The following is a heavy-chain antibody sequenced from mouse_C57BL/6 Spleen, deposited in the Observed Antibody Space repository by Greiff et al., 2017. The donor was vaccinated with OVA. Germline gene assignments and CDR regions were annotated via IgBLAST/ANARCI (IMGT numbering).Heavy chain of an antibody. J-gene: IGHJ2*01. CDR1: GYTFTSYG. V-gene: IGHV1-81*01. CDR3: ARAEGLRRSSYFDY. CDR2: IYPRSGNT. Sequence: VKLVESGAELARPGASVKLSCKASGYTFTSYGISWVKQRTGQGLEWIGEIYPRSGNTYYNEKFKGKATLTADKSSSTAYMELRSLTSEDSAVYFCARAEGLRRSSYFDYWGQGTTLTVSS. D-gene: IGHD2-4*01.